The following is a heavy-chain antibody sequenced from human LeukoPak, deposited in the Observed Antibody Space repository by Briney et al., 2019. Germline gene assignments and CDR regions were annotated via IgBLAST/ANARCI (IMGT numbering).Heavy chain of an antibody. D-gene: IGHD2-2*02. CDR3: ARDLPDVVPAAIVYAFDI. J-gene: IGHJ3*02. CDR1: GFTFDDYG. CDR2: INWNGGST. Sequence: GGSLRLSCAASGFTFDDYGMSWVRQAPGKGLEWVSGINWNGGSTGYADSVKGRFTISRDNAKNSLYLQMNSLRAEDTALYYCARDLPDVVPAAIVYAFDIWGQGTMVTVSS. V-gene: IGHV3-20*04.